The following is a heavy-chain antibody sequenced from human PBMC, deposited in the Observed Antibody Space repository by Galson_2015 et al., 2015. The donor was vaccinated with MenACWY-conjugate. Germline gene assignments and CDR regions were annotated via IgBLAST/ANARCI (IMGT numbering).Heavy chain of an antibody. CDR2: ISVHNGIA. Sequence: SVKVSCKGSGYTFVSYGISWVRQAPGQGLEWMGWISVHNGIADYAQKFQDRVTMISDPSTTTVHMELRSLTSVDTAVYYCARDRPTFGVIRPLDPWGQGTLVTVSS. J-gene: IGHJ5*02. V-gene: IGHV1-18*01. D-gene: IGHD3-3*01. CDR1: GYTFVSYG. CDR3: ARDRPTFGVIRPLDP.